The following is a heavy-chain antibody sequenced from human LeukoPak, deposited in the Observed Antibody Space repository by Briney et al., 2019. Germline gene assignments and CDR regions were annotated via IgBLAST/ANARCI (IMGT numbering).Heavy chain of an antibody. Sequence: GGSLRLSCAASGFTVSSNYMSWVRQAPGKGLEWVSVIYSGGSTYYADSVKGRFTISRDNSKNTLYLQMTSLRAEETAVYYCAKDSKMSYYGSGSHYDYWGQGTLVTVSS. J-gene: IGHJ4*02. V-gene: IGHV3-53*01. CDR1: GFTVSSNY. CDR2: IYSGGST. D-gene: IGHD3-10*01. CDR3: AKDSKMSYYGSGSHYDY.